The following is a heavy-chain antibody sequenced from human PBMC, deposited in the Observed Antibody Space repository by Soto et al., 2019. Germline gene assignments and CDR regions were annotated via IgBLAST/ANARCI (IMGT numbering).Heavy chain of an antibody. D-gene: IGHD6-13*01. CDR3: ARDPKQHWAFDI. V-gene: IGHV1-3*04. CDR1: GYTFTRNG. Sequence: ASVKVSCKASGYTFTRNGMSWVRQAPGQSLEWMGWINTGNGDTKHSQKFQGRVTITRDTSATTVYMELSSLSSEDTAVYYCARDPKQHWAFDIWAQRTMVTGSS. CDR2: INTGNGDT. J-gene: IGHJ3*02.